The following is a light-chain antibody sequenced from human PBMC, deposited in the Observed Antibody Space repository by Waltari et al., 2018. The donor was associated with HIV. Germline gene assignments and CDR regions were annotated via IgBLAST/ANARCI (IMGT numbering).Light chain of an antibody. CDR1: SSDVGGYNY. CDR3: SSYTSSSTVV. CDR2: EVS. V-gene: IGLV2-14*01. J-gene: IGLJ2*01. Sequence: QSALTQPASVSGSPGQSITISCTGTSSDVGGYNYVSWYQQHPGKAPKLMIYEVSNQPSGVSNRVSGSRAGNTASLTISGLQSEDEADYYCSSYTSSSTVVFGGGTKLTVL.